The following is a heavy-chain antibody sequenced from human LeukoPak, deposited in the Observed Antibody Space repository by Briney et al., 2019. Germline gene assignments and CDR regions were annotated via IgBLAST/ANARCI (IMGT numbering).Heavy chain of an antibody. CDR2: IYPGDSDT. Sequence: GESLKISFKGSGYRFTSYWIGWVRQMPGKGLEWMGIIYPGDSDTRYSPSFQGQVTISADKSITTAYLQWSSLKASDTAMYYCARGNNWTDGFRLAYYFDYWGQGTLVTVSS. D-gene: IGHD1-1*01. J-gene: IGHJ4*02. CDR3: ARGNNWTDGFRLAYYFDY. V-gene: IGHV5-51*01. CDR1: GYRFTSYW.